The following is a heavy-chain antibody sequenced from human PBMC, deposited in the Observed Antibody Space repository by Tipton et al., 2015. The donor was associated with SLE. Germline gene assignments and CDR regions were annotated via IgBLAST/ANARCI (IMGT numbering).Heavy chain of an antibody. CDR3: ARGQWLSTTLAFDY. CDR2: INHSGST. J-gene: IGHJ4*02. CDR1: GGSISSHY. V-gene: IGHV4-34*01. Sequence: TLSLTCTVSGGSISSHYWSWIRQPPGKGLEWIGEINHSGSTYYNPSLESRVTIPVDTSKNQFSLKLSSVTAADTAVYYCARGQWLSTTLAFDYWGQGTLVTVSS. D-gene: IGHD3-22*01.